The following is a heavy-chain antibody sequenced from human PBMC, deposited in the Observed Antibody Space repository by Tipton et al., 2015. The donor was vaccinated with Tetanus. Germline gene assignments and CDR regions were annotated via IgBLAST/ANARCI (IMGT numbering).Heavy chain of an antibody. Sequence: QLVQSGAEVKKTGESLKISCQGSGYNFNLYWIAWVRQMPGKGLEWMGIIYPGDSDTTYSPSFQGQVTISADKSISTAYLQWSSLKASDTAVYFCARRLGPYTGDHIWHFDVWGRGTLVTVSS. CDR2: IYPGDSDT. CDR1: GYNFNLYW. J-gene: IGHJ2*01. CDR3: ARRLGPYTGDHIWHFDV. D-gene: IGHD7-27*01. V-gene: IGHV5-51*01.